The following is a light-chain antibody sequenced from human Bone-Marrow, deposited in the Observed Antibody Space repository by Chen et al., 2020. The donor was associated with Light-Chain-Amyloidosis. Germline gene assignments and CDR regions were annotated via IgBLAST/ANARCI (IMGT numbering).Light chain of an antibody. V-gene: IGLV6-57*01. CDR2: EDD. CDR1: SGSIATNY. CDR3: QSYQGSSQGV. J-gene: IGLJ3*02. Sequence: NFMLTQPHSVSESPGKTVIISCTRSSGSIATNYVQWYQQRPGSSPTTEIYEDDQRPSGVPDRFSVAIDRSSNSASLTISGLKTENEADYYCQSYQGSSQGVFGGGTKLTVL.